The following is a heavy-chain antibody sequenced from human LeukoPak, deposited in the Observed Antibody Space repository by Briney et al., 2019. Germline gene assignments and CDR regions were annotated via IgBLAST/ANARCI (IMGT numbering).Heavy chain of an antibody. Sequence: GGSLRLSCVGSGFTFSSHAMSWVRQAPEKGLEWVSGIYESGQTTHYADSVKGRFSISRDNSKNTLYLQMNSLRAEDTAVYYCASVYYYDAFDIWGQGTMVTVSS. CDR1: GFTFSSHA. V-gene: IGHV3-23*01. D-gene: IGHD3-22*01. CDR3: ASVYYYDAFDI. J-gene: IGHJ3*02. CDR2: IYESGQTT.